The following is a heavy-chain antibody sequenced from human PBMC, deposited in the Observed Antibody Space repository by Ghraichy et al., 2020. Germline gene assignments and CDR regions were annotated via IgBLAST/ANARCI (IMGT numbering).Heavy chain of an antibody. CDR3: AHRPQDSNLDDAFDI. V-gene: IGHV3-23*01. D-gene: IGHD3-22*01. CDR2: ISGSGGST. J-gene: IGHJ3*02. CDR1: GFTFSSYA. Sequence: GGSLRLSCAASGFTFSSYAMSWVRQAPGKGLEWVSAISGSGGSTYYADSVMGRFTISRDNSKNTLYLQMNSLRAEDTAVYYCAHRPQDSNLDDAFDIWGQGTMVTVSS.